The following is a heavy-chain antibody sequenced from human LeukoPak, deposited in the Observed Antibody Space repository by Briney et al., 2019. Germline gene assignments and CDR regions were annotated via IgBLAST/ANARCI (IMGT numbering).Heavy chain of an antibody. CDR2: INPNSGDT. CDR3: AREPPAYCGFDCYVLGY. V-gene: IGHV1-2*02. D-gene: IGHD2-21*02. CDR1: GYRFTSLY. Sequence: ASVKVSCKASGYRFTSLYVHWVRQAPGQGPEWMEWINPNSGDTQYAQKFKGRVTMTRDTSITTAYMQLSGLTSDDTAVYYCAREPPAYCGFDCYVLGYWGQGTLVTVSS. J-gene: IGHJ4*02.